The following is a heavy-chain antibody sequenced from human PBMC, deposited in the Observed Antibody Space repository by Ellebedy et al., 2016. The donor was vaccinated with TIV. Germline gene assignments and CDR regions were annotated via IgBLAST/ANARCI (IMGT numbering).Heavy chain of an antibody. CDR3: ARPFGPVGDDYYYYGMDV. V-gene: IGHV4-59*08. D-gene: IGHD3-16*01. CDR1: GGSISSYY. J-gene: IGHJ6*02. Sequence: MPSETLSLTCTVSGGSISSYYWSWIRQPPGKGLEWIGYIYYSGSTNYNPSLTSRVTISVDTSKNQFSLKLSSVTAADTAVYYCARPFGPVGDDYYYYGMDVWGQGTTVTVSS. CDR2: IYYSGST.